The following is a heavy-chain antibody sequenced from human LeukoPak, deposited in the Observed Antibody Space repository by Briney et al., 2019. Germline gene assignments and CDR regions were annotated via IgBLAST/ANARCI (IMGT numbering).Heavy chain of an antibody. J-gene: IGHJ4*02. CDR1: GGSFSGYY. CDR2: INHSGST. CDR3: ASLRERSYYARGFDY. D-gene: IGHD1-26*01. V-gene: IGHV4-34*01. Sequence: SETLSLTCAVYGGSFSGYYWSWIRQPPGKGLEWIGEINHSGSTNYKSSLKSRVTISVDTSKNQFSLKLSSVTAADTAVYYCASLRERSYYARGFDYWGQGTLVTVSS.